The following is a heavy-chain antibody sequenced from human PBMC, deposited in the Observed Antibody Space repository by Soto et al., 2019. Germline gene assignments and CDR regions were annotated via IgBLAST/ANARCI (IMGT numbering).Heavy chain of an antibody. V-gene: IGHV3-74*01. CDR3: AIHVPPQSFDC. CDR1: GFTFSSYW. Sequence: GGSLRLSCAASGFTFSSYWMHWVRQAPGKGLVWVSRINNDGSSTSYADSVKGRFTASRDNAKNTLYLQMNSLRAEDTAVYYCAIHVPPQSFDCSGQALLVTVSS. J-gene: IGHJ4*02. D-gene: IGHD2-2*01. CDR2: INNDGSST.